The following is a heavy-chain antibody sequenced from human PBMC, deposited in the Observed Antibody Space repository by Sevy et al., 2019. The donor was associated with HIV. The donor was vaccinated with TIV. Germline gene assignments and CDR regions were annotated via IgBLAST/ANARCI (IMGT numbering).Heavy chain of an antibody. J-gene: IGHJ5*02. CDR1: GFTFSDYY. D-gene: IGHD3-9*01. V-gene: IGHV3-11*01. Sequence: GGSLRLSCAASGFTFSDYYMSWIRQAPGKGLEWVSYISSSGSTIYYADSVKGRFTIPRDNAKNSLYLQMNSLRAEDTAVYYCARDGDFDWSVRGYNWFDPWGQGTLVTVSS. CDR3: ARDGDFDWSVRGYNWFDP. CDR2: ISSSGSTI.